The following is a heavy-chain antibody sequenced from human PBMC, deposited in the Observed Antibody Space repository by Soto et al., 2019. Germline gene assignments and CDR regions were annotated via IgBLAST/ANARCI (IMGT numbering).Heavy chain of an antibody. J-gene: IGHJ3*02. V-gene: IGHV3-23*01. CDR3: AKGILVKPPGSRALDI. Sequence: EVQLLESGGGLVQPGGSLRLSCAASGFTFSSYAMSWVRQAPGKGLEWASIIGGGVNTYYADSVKGRFTISRDNSINALYLQMSSLRAGDTAVYYCAKGILVKPPGSRALDIWGQGTMVTVSS. CDR2: IIGGGVNT. CDR1: GFTFSSYA. D-gene: IGHD2-2*01.